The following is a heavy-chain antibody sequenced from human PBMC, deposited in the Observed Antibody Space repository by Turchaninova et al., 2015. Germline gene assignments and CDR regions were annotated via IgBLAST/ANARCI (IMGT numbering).Heavy chain of an antibody. J-gene: IGHJ4*02. V-gene: IGHV3-11*06. D-gene: IGHD3-22*01. Sequence: QVQLVDSGGGLVKTGGYLGLYCAASGFHFSEYYMTWILQAPGKGLEWVSYISGSSTFTNYADSVKGRFTISRDNAKNSLYLQMNSLRAEDTAVYYCARDPYDSSGYYLDYWGQGSLVTVSS. CDR1: GFHFSEYY. CDR2: ISGSSTFT. CDR3: ARDPYDSSGYYLDY.